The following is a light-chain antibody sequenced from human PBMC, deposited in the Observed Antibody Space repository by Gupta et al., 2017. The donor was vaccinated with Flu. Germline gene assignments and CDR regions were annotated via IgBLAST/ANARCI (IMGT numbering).Light chain of an antibody. V-gene: IGKV1-5*03. CDR2: KTS. Sequence: DIQLTQSPPTLSASVGDRVTITCRASQSIDVWLAWYQQKPGKSPHVLIYKTSTLQSGVPARCSGSGSGRDFTLTISSLQPDDFATYYCQQYSAYRLTFGRGTKVEIK. CDR1: QSIDVW. J-gene: IGKJ4*01. CDR3: QQYSAYRLT.